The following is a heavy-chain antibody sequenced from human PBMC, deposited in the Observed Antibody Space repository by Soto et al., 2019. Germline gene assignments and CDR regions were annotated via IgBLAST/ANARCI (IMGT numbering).Heavy chain of an antibody. J-gene: IGHJ5*02. Sequence: PSETLSLTCAVSGYSISSGYYWGWIRQPPGKGLEWIGSIYHSGSTYYNPSLKSRVTISVDTSKNQFSLKLSSVTAADTAVYYCERRGILNGYYYRQGNWFDPWGQGTLVTVSS. D-gene: IGHD3-9*01. CDR1: GYSISSGYY. CDR3: ERRGILNGYYYRQGNWFDP. CDR2: IYHSGST. V-gene: IGHV4-38-2*01.